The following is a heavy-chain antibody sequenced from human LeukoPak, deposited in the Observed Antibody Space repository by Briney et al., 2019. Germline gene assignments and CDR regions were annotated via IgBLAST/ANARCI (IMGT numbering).Heavy chain of an antibody. CDR1: GFTFSSYG. J-gene: IGHJ4*02. Sequence: GGSLRLSCAASGFTFSSYGMHWVRQAPGKGLEWVAFIRFDGNNKYYADSVKGRFTISRDNSKNTLYLQVNSLRAEDTAVYYCASKGDYYGSGSYPPPDFWGQGTLVTVSS. CDR2: IRFDGNNK. V-gene: IGHV3-30*02. D-gene: IGHD3-10*01. CDR3: ASKGDYYGSGSYPPPDF.